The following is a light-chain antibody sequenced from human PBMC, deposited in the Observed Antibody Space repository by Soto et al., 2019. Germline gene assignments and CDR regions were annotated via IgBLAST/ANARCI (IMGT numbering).Light chain of an antibody. J-gene: IGKJ1*01. CDR3: QHTRTTPRT. Sequence: DIQMTQSPSSLFASVGDRVTITCRASQGISTFVHWYQQRPGKAPSLIIYGASNLQSGVPSRFSGRGSGTEFSLTISTLQPEDVATYYCQHTRTTPRTFGQGTKVEIK. V-gene: IGKV1-39*01. CDR1: QGISTF. CDR2: GAS.